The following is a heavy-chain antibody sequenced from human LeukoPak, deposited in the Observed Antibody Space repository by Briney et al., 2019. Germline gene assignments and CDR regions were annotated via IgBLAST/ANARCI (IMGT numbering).Heavy chain of an antibody. V-gene: IGHV4-61*02. CDR1: GGSISSGSYY. J-gene: IGHJ6*03. CDR3: ARALIGGFWSGYYPYYYYMDV. CDR2: IYTSGST. Sequence: PSETLSLTCTVSGGSISSGSYYWSWIRQPAGKGLEWIGRIYTSGSTNYNPSLKSRVTISVDTSKNQFSLKLSSVTAADTAVYYCARALIGGFWSGYYPYYYYMDVWGKGTTVTVSS. D-gene: IGHD3-3*01.